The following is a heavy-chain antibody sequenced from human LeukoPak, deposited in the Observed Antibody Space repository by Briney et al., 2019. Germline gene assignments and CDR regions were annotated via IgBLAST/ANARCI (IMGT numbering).Heavy chain of an antibody. V-gene: IGHV3-11*01. Sequence: GGSLRLSCAASGFTFSDYYMSWIRQAPGKGLEWVSYISSSGSTIYYADSVKGRFTISRDNAKNSLYLQMNSLGAEDTAVYYCARDVSNYDILTGYTRGGYFDYWGQGTLVTVSS. CDR1: GFTFSDYY. J-gene: IGHJ4*02. CDR2: ISSSGSTI. CDR3: ARDVSNYDILTGYTRGGYFDY. D-gene: IGHD3-9*01.